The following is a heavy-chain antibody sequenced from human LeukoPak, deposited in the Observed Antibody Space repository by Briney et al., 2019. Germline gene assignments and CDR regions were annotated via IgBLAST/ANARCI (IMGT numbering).Heavy chain of an antibody. J-gene: IGHJ6*03. D-gene: IGHD2-2*01. Sequence: PGGSLRLSCAASGFTFSSYAMSWVRQAPGKGLEWVSAISGSGGSTYYADSVKGRFTISRDNSKNTLYLQMNSLRAEDTAVYYCASSRDCSSTSCYYYYYYMDVWGKGTTVTVSS. CDR2: ISGSGGST. CDR1: GFTFSSYA. CDR3: ASSRDCSSTSCYYYYYYMDV. V-gene: IGHV3-23*01.